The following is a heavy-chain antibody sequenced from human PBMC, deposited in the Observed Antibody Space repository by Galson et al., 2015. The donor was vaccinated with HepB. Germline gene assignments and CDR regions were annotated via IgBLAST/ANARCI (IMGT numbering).Heavy chain of an antibody. D-gene: IGHD6-13*01. J-gene: IGHJ4*02. CDR2: SIPHLDRA. CDR1: GRSFNSFT. Sequence: SVKVSCKASGRSFNSFTFSWVRQAPGQGLEWMGESIPHLDRAKYTQQFQGRVTITADKSTATVFMDLRSLRSEDTAVYYCARGTAAGSRYLDYWGQGTLVTVSS. V-gene: IGHV1-69*10. CDR3: ARGTAAGSRYLDY.